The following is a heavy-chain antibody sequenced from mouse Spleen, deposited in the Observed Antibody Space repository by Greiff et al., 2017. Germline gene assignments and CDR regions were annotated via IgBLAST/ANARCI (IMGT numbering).Heavy chain of an antibody. CDR1: GYTFTSYW. CDR2: IDPSASYT. D-gene: IGHD2-10*02. J-gene: IGHJ2*01. Sequence: QVQLQQPGAELVRPGTSVKLSCKASGYTFTSYWMHWVKQRPGQGLEWIGVIDPSASYTNYNQKFKGKATLTVDTSSSTAYMQLSSLTSEDSAVYYCARGKYGNYGFDYWGQGTTLTVSS. V-gene: IGHV1-59*01. CDR3: ARGKYGNYGFDY.